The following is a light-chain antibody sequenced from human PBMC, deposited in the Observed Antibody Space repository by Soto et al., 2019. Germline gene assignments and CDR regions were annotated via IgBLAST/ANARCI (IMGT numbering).Light chain of an antibody. CDR3: HQYGSSPWT. CDR2: GAS. CDR1: ESVSRN. Sequence: VVMTHSPSTLSVSPLERASLSCRASESVSRNLALYQQKPGQAPRLLIYGASTRATCIPGRFSGSGSGTDFTLTISRLEPEDFAVYYCHQYGSSPWTLGQGTKVDIK. J-gene: IGKJ1*01. V-gene: IGKV3-20*01.